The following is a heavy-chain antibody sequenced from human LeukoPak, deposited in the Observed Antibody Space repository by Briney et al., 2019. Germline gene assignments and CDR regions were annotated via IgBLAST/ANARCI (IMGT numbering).Heavy chain of an antibody. D-gene: IGHD3-22*01. CDR3: ARDYYDSSGYYPFYYYYMVV. V-gene: IGHV1-2*02. CDR1: GYTFTGYY. CDR2: INPNSGGT. J-gene: IGHJ6*03. Sequence: ASVKVSCKASGYTFTGYYMHWVRQAPGQGLEWMGWINPNSGGTNYAQKFQGRVTMTRDASISTAYMELSRLRSDDTAVYYCARDYYDSSGYYPFYYYYMVVWGKGTTVTVSS.